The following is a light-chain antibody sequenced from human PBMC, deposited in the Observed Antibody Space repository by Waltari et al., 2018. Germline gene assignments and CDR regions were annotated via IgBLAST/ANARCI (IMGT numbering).Light chain of an antibody. CDR3: SSYAGSNTYVL. Sequence: QSALTQPPSASGSPGQSVTISCTGTSSDVGGYNYVSWYQQHPGKVPKLVIFEVGKLHSGVPDRFSGSRSGNTAALTVSGLQAEDGADYYCSSYAGSNTYVLFGGGTKLTVL. J-gene: IGLJ2*01. V-gene: IGLV2-8*01. CDR1: SSDVGGYNY. CDR2: EVG.